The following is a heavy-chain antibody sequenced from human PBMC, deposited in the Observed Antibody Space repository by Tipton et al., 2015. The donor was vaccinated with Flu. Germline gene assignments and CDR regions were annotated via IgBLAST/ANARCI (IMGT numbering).Heavy chain of an antibody. Sequence: TLSLTCSVSGGSISSGSYYWTWIRQHPGKGLEWIGHIYYTGTTNYSPSLKSRVTISRDASMNQFSLTLRSVTAADTAVYFCARDNAVFPGALYYWGLGTLVTVSS. D-gene: IGHD4/OR15-4a*01. V-gene: IGHV4-31*03. CDR3: ARDNAVFPGALYY. J-gene: IGHJ4*02. CDR1: GGSISSGSYY. CDR2: IYYTGTT.